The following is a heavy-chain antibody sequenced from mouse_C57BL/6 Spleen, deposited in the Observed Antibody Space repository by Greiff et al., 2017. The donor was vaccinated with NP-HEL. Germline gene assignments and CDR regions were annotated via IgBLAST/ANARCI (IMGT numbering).Heavy chain of an antibody. V-gene: IGHV1-82*01. Sequence: VQLQQSGPELVKPGASVKISCKASGYAFSSSWMNWVKQRPGKGLEWIGRIYPGDGDTNYNGKFKGKATLTADKSSSTAYMQLSSLTSEDSAVYFCARSRDYGYFDVWGTGTTVTVSS. CDR2: IYPGDGDT. J-gene: IGHJ1*03. CDR3: ARSRDYGYFDV. CDR1: GYAFSSSW.